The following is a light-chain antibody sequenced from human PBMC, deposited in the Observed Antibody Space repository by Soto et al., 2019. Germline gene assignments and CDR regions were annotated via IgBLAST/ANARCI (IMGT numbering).Light chain of an antibody. Sequence: HSPIAVSASTVNTATLSLRASQSVSSNLAWHQQRPGQAPRLLIYGASTRATGVPARFSGGGSGTEFTLTITRLQSEDFAVYWCQHANKWTLRFAPGTRLAIK. J-gene: IGKJ5*01. CDR1: QSVSSN. CDR2: GAS. CDR3: QHANKWTLR. V-gene: IGKV3D-15*01.